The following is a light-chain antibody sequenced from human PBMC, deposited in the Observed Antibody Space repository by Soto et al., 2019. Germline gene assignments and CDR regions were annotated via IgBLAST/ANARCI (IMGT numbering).Light chain of an antibody. V-gene: IGKV4-1*01. CDR2: WAS. J-gene: IGKJ1*01. Sequence: DIVMTQSPDSLAVSLGERATINCKSSQSVLYSSNNKNYLAWYQQKPGQPTKLLIYWASNRESGVPDRFSGSGTGTDVTLTISSLQAEHVVVNYCQQYDSTPRTFGQGTKVEIK. CDR1: QSVLYSSNNKNY. CDR3: QQYDSTPRT.